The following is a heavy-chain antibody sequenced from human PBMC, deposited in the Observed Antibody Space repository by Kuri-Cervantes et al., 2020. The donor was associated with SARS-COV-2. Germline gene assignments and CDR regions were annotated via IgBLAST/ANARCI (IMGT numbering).Heavy chain of an antibody. V-gene: IGHV3-33*01. Sequence: GGSLRLSCAASGFTFSSYGMHWVRQAPGKGLEWVAVIWYDGSNKYYADSVKGRFTISRDNSKNTLYLQMNSLKTEDTGVYYCAADSAELGSGEFDYWGQGTLVTVSS. D-gene: IGHD3-10*01. CDR2: IWYDGSNK. J-gene: IGHJ4*02. CDR3: AADSAELGSGEFDY. CDR1: GFTFSSYG.